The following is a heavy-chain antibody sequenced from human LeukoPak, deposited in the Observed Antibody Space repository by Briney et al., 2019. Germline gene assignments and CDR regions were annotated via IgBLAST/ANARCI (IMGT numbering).Heavy chain of an antibody. CDR1: GFTFSSYA. V-gene: IGHV3-30*04. CDR2: ISYDGSNK. CDR3: ARDIDPTGLVPAAMPGY. Sequence: GRSLRLSCAASGFTFSSYAMHWVRQAPGKGPEWVAVISYDGSNKYYADSVKGRFTISRDNSKNTLYLQMNSLRAEDTAVYHCARDIDPTGLVPAAMPGYWGQGTLVTVSS. D-gene: IGHD2-2*01. J-gene: IGHJ4*02.